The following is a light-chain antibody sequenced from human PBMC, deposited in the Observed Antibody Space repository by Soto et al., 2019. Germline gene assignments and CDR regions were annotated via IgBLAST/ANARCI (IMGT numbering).Light chain of an antibody. J-gene: IGKJ1*01. CDR2: AAS. CDR3: QQSYSTPQT. V-gene: IGKV1-39*01. CDR1: QSISSY. Sequence: DIQMTQSPSSLSASVGDRVTITCRASQSISSYLNWYQQKPGKAPKLLIYAASSLQSGVPSRFSGSGSGTDFTLIISSLQPEDFATYYWQQSYSTPQTFGQGTKVEIK.